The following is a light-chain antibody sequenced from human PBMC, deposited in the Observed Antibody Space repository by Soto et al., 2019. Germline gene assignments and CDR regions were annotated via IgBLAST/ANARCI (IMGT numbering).Light chain of an antibody. CDR1: QSISSW. CDR3: QQYHSFPLT. CDR2: KAS. J-gene: IGKJ4*01. Sequence: DFQMTQSPSTLSASVGDRVTITCRASQSISSWLAWYQQKQGKAPKLLIYKASSLQRGVTSRFSGSGSGTEFTLTISGLQPDDFATYYCQQYHSFPLTFGGGTKVEIK. V-gene: IGKV1-5*03.